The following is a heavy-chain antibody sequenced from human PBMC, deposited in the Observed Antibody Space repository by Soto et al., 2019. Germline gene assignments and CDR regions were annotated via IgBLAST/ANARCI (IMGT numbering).Heavy chain of an antibody. J-gene: IGHJ3*02. D-gene: IGHD1-20*01. V-gene: IGHV1-46*03. CDR1: GYTFISHY. Sequence: GSVKVSCKASGYTFISHYMHWVGPAPGQGLERMGIINPSGGSTSYAQKLQGRVTMTRDTSTSTVYMELSSLRSEDTAVEYCARAIIPYAFDIWGQGTMVTV. CDR3: ARAIIPYAFDI. CDR2: INPSGGST.